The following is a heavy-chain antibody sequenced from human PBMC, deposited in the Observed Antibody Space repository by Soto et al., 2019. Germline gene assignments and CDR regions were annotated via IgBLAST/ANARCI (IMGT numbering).Heavy chain of an antibody. Sequence: ASVKVSCKVSGYTLTELSMHWVRQAPGKGLEWMGGFDPEDGETIYAQKFQGRVTMTEDTSTDTAYMELSSLRSEDTAVYYCATVGYYYDSSGYYGYWGQGPLVTVSS. CDR1: GYTLTELS. CDR3: ATVGYYYDSSGYYGY. J-gene: IGHJ4*02. V-gene: IGHV1-24*01. D-gene: IGHD3-22*01. CDR2: FDPEDGET.